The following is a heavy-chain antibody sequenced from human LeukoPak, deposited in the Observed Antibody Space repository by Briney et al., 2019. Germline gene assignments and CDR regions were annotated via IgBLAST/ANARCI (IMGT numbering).Heavy chain of an antibody. Sequence: PSETLSLTCVVSGGSINSDFWSWIRQPAGKGLEWIGRVYTNGGTNYNPSLKSRVTISIDTAKNRFSLRVRSVTAADTAIYYCAGGHSRSSAKILYYYYMDVWGKGTTVTVSS. CDR1: GGSINSDF. J-gene: IGHJ6*03. V-gene: IGHV4-4*07. CDR3: AGGHSRSSAKILYYYYMDV. D-gene: IGHD1-26*01. CDR2: VYTNGGT.